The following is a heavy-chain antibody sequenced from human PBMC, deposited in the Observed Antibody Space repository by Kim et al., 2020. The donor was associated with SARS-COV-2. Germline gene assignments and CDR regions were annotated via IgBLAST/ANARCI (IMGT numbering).Heavy chain of an antibody. V-gene: IGHV5-51*01. CDR1: GYSFTSYW. Sequence: GESLKISCKGSGYSFTSYWIGWVRQMPGKGLEWMGIIYPGDSDTRYSPSFQGQVTISADKSISTAYLQWSSLKASDTAMYYCARRGAVTTYYYYYGMDVWGQGTTVTASS. J-gene: IGHJ6*02. CDR2: IYPGDSDT. CDR3: ARRGAVTTYYYYYGMDV. D-gene: IGHD4-17*01.